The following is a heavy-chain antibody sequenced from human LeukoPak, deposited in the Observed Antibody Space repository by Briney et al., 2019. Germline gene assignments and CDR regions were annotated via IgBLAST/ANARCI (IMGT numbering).Heavy chain of an antibody. J-gene: IGHJ6*02. CDR2: ISSSSSYI. CDR3: AGGSGWYPGYYYGMDV. CDR1: GFTFSSYS. D-gene: IGHD6-19*01. V-gene: IGHV3-21*01. Sequence: GGSLRLSCAASGFTFSSYSMNWVRQAPGKGLEWVSSISSSSSYIYYADSVKGRFTISRDNAKNSLYLQMNSLRAEDTAVYYCAGGSGWYPGYYYGMDVWGQGTTVTVSS.